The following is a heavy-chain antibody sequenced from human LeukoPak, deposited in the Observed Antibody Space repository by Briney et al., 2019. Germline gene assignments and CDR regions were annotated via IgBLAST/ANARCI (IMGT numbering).Heavy chain of an antibody. CDR3: ARHEVVVQNDAFDI. CDR2: IYYSGST. D-gene: IGHD2-15*01. J-gene: IGHJ3*02. Sequence: SETLSLTCTVSGGSISSYYWSWIRHPPGKGLERIGYIYYSGSTNHNPSLKSRVTISVDPSKNQFSLKLSSVTAADTAVYYCARHEVVVQNDAFDIWGQGTMVTVSS. CDR1: GGSISSYY. V-gene: IGHV4-59*08.